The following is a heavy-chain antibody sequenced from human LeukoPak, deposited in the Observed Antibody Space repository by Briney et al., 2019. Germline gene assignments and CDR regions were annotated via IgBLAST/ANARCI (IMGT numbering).Heavy chain of an antibody. J-gene: IGHJ6*02. CDR3: AKVPYSDYGSGRPPFMDV. D-gene: IGHD3-10*01. CDR2: ISDSGRDT. V-gene: IGHV3-23*01. CDR1: GFSFSNYA. Sequence: GGSLRLSCAASGFSFSNYAMSWVRQAPGEGLDWVSTISDSGRDTYYADSVKGRFTISRDNSKSTLYLQMTGLRVEDTATYYCAKVPYSDYGSGRPPFMDVWGQGTTVAVSS.